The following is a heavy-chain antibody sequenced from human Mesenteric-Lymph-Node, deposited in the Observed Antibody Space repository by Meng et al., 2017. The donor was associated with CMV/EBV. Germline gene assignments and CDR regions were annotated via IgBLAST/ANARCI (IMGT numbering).Heavy chain of an antibody. Sequence: GGSLRLSCAASGFTFDDYAMHWVRQAPGKGLEWVSGISWNSGSIGYADSVKGRFTISRDNAKNSLYLQMNSLRAEDTALYYCAKDIGSRPHDYYYGMDVWGQGTTVTVSS. J-gene: IGHJ6*02. CDR3: AKDIGSRPHDYYYGMDV. V-gene: IGHV3-9*01. CDR2: ISWNSGSI. CDR1: GFTFDDYA. D-gene: IGHD6-13*01.